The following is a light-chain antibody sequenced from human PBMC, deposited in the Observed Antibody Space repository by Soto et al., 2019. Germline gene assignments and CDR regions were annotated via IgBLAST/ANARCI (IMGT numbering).Light chain of an antibody. CDR1: QDISNY. CDR3: QQYDNLPSIT. Sequence: DIQMTQSPSSLSASVGDRVTITCQASQDISNYLNWYQQKPGKAPKLLIYDASNLETGVPSRFSGNRSGTDFTFTISNLQPEDIATYYCQQYDNLPSITFGQGTRLEIK. CDR2: DAS. V-gene: IGKV1-33*01. J-gene: IGKJ5*01.